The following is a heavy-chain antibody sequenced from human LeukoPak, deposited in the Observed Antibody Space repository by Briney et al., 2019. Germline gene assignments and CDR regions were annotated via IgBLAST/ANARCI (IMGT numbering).Heavy chain of an antibody. D-gene: IGHD1-7*01. V-gene: IGHV3-23*01. J-gene: IGHJ4*02. CDR1: GFSFGGYA. Sequence: GGSLRLSCAGSGFSFGGYAMTWVRQAPGKGVEWVSSITYNGAATYYLDSVKGRFTNSRDNSRRKLYLKKERLTAGDTALYYCAKDGLYFYGSTHIYYFDSWGQGALVAVSS. CDR3: AKDGLYFYGSTHIYYFDS. CDR2: ITYNGAAT.